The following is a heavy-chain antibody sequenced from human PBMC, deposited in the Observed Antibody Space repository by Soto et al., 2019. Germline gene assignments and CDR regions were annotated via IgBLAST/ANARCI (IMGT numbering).Heavy chain of an antibody. V-gene: IGHV1-18*01. J-gene: IGHJ6*02. CDR3: ASYHLNSYYYGMDV. CDR2: ISAYNGNT. CDR1: GYTFTSYG. Sequence: QVQLVQSGAAVKKPGASVTVSCKASGYTFTSYGFSWVRQAPGQGLEWMGWISAYNGNTNYAQKLQGRVTMTTDTSTSTAYMELRSLRSDDTAVYYCASYHLNSYYYGMDVWGQGTTVTVSS.